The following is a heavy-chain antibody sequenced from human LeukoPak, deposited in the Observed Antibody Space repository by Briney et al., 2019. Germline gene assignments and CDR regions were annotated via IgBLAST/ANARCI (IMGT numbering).Heavy chain of an antibody. CDR3: AREDYGYDY. J-gene: IGHJ4*02. V-gene: IGHV4-38-2*02. CDR1: GYSISSGYY. D-gene: IGHD5-18*01. CDR2: IYHSGST. Sequence: SETLSLTCTVSGYSISSGYYWGWIRQPPGKGLEWIGSIYHSGSTYYNPSLKSRVTISVDTSKNQFSLKLSSVTAADTAVYYCAREDYGYDYWGQGTLVTVSS.